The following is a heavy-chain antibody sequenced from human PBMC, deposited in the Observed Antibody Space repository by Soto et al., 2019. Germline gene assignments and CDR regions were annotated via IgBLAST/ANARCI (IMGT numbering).Heavy chain of an antibody. CDR2: IYYSGST. J-gene: IGHJ4*02. Sequence: SETLSLTCTVSGGSISSYYWSWIRQPPGKGLEWIGYIYYSGSTNYNPSLKSRVTISVDSSKNQFSLKLSSVTAADTAVYYCARPVYPWGNIVATRGLDYWGQGALVTVSS. CDR3: ARPVYPWGNIVATRGLDY. V-gene: IGHV4-59*08. CDR1: GGSISSYY. D-gene: IGHD5-12*01.